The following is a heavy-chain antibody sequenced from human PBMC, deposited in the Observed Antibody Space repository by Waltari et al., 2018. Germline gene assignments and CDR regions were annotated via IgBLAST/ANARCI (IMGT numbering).Heavy chain of an antibody. CDR3: ARDSSGWYFGWFDP. CDR1: GYSISSGYY. D-gene: IGHD6-19*01. J-gene: IGHJ5*02. Sequence: QMQLQESGPGLVKPSETLSLTCAVSGYSISSGYYWGWIRQPPGKGLEWIGSIYHSGSTYYNPSLKSRVTISVDTSKNQFSLKLSSVTAADTAVYYCARDSSGWYFGWFDPWGQGTLVTVSS. CDR2: IYHSGST. V-gene: IGHV4-38-2*02.